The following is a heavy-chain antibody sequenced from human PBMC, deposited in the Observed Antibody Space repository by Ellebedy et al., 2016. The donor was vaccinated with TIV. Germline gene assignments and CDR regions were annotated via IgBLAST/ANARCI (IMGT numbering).Heavy chain of an antibody. J-gene: IGHJ3*02. CDR2: TYYRSKWYY. Sequence: SQTLSLTCAISGDSVSSNCAAWNWIRQSPSRGLEWLGRTYYRSKWYYDYAVSVKSRIIVNPDTSKNQFSLQLNSVSPEDTAVYYCARDSQVGLDALDIWGQGTMVTVSS. D-gene: IGHD1-26*01. V-gene: IGHV6-1*01. CDR3: ARDSQVGLDALDI. CDR1: GDSVSSNCAA.